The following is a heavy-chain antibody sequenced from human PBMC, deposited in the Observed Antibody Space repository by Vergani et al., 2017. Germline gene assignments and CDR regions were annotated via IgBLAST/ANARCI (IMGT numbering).Heavy chain of an antibody. V-gene: IGHV3-30*03. J-gene: IGHJ1*01. CDR1: GFTSSYYG. CDR2: ISYDGTQK. D-gene: IGHD1-1*01. CDR3: ATKSCGTPGCQIGYFRE. Sequence: RSLSLSCVVSGFTSSYYGMHWVRQAPGKGLEWVAVISYDGTQKYYADSVKGRFTISRDNSKSTLYLQMNSLRTEDTAVYYCATKSCGTPGCQIGYFREGGQGTLVTVSA.